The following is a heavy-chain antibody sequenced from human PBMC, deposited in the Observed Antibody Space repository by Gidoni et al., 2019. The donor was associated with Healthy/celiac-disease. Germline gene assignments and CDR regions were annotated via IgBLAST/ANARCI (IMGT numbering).Heavy chain of an antibody. CDR2: ISGSGGST. D-gene: IGHD4-17*01. J-gene: IGHJ4*02. V-gene: IGHV3-23*01. Sequence: EVQLLESGGGLVQPGGSLRLSCDASGFTFSSYAMSWVRQAPGKGLEWVSAISGSGGSTYYADSVKGRFTISRDNSKNTLYLQMNSLRAEDTAVYYCAKGGKAVTTNFYWGQGTLVTVSS. CDR1: GFTFSSYA. CDR3: AKGGKAVTTNFY.